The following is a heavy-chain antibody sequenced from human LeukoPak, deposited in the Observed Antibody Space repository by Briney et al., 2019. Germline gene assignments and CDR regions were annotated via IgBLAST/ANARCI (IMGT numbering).Heavy chain of an antibody. CDR2: IKQDGSEI. V-gene: IGHV3-7*03. CDR3: AKDASREGY. CDR1: GFTFSNYW. J-gene: IGHJ4*02. Sequence: PGGSLRLSCATSGFTFSNYWMSWVRQTPGEGLEWVANIKQDGSEIYYVDSVKGRFTISRDNSKNTLYLQMNSLRAEDTAVYYCAKDASREGYWGQGTLVTVSS.